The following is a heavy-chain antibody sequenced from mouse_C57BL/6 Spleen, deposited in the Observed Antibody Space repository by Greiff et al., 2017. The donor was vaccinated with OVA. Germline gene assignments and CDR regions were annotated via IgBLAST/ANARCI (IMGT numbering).Heavy chain of an antibody. CDR2: IDPEDGDT. CDR3: TTNCGSSAFAY. Sequence: VQLQQSGAELVRPGASVKLSCTASGFNIKDYYMHWVKQRPEQGLEWIGRIDPEDGDTEYAPKFQGKATMTADTSSNTAYLQLSSLTSEDTAVYYCTTNCGSSAFAYWGQGTLVTVSA. J-gene: IGHJ3*01. V-gene: IGHV14-1*01. CDR1: GFNIKDYY. D-gene: IGHD1-1*01.